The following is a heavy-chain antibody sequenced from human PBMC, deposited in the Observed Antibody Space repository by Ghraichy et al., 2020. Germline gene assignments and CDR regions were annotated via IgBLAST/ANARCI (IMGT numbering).Heavy chain of an antibody. Sequence: GGSLRLSCAASGFTFSTYWMHWVRQAPGKGLVWVSRINTDGSGTNYADSVKGRFAISRDNAKNTLYVQMNSLGADDTAVYYCASGGDSSYWGQGTLVIVSS. CDR2: INTDGSGT. CDR3: ASGGDSSY. J-gene: IGHJ4*02. CDR1: GFTFSTYW. D-gene: IGHD3-22*01. V-gene: IGHV3-74*01.